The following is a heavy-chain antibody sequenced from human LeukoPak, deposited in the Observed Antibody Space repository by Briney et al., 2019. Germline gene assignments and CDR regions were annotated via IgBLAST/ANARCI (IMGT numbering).Heavy chain of an antibody. CDR1: GFTVSSNY. Sequence: PGGSLRLSCAASGFTVSSNYMSWVRQAPGKGLEWVSLIDSAGGTDYADSLKGRFSISRHISKNTLFLQMSSLRPDDTAVYFCARNYGSGIYHVDHWGQGTLVTVSS. V-gene: IGHV3-53*04. D-gene: IGHD3-10*01. J-gene: IGHJ4*02. CDR3: ARNYGSGIYHVDH. CDR2: IDSAGGT.